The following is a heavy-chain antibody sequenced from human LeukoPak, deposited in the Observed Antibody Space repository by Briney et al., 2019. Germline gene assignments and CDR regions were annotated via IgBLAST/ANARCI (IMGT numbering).Heavy chain of an antibody. CDR2: ISGNSITT. CDR3: AKDRTQGSGWYLIFDY. V-gene: IGHV3-23*01. Sequence: GGSLRLSCAASGFTYSISAMSWVRQAPGKGLEWVATISGNSITTYYADSLKGRFTISRDASKNTLYLQMDSLRVEDAAVYFCAKDRTQGSGWYLIFDYWSQGTLVTVSS. J-gene: IGHJ4*02. D-gene: IGHD6-19*01. CDR1: GFTYSISA.